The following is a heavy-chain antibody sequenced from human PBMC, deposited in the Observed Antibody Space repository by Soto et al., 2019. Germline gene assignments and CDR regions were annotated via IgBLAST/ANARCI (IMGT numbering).Heavy chain of an antibody. CDR3: ASSNSLSGYAYYFDH. Sequence: PGESLKISCKGSGYSFTNYWIAWVRQVPGKGLEWMGIIYPGDFQTRYSASFQGQVTISVDKSINTAYLQWSNLKISDTAMYYCASSNSLSGYAYYFDHWGQGTPVTVSS. CDR2: IYPGDFQT. CDR1: GYSFTNYW. J-gene: IGHJ4*02. V-gene: IGHV5-51*01. D-gene: IGHD3-16*01.